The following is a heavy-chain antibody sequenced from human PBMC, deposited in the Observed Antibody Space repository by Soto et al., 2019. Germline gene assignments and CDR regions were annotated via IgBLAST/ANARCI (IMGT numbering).Heavy chain of an antibody. J-gene: IGHJ4*02. CDR2: ISSSSSYI. Sequence: GGSLRLSCAASGFTFSSYSMNWVRQAPGKGLEWVSSISSSSSYIYYADSVKGRFTISRDNAKNSLYLQMNSLRAEDTAVYYCARDGRYYDILTGYHLDYWGQGTLVTVSS. V-gene: IGHV3-21*01. CDR3: ARDGRYYDILTGYHLDY. D-gene: IGHD3-9*01. CDR1: GFTFSSYS.